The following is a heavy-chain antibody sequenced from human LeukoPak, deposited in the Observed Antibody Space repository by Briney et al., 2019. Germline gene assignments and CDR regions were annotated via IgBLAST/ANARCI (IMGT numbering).Heavy chain of an antibody. CDR1: GGSISRSGYS. V-gene: IGHV4-39*07. J-gene: IGHJ5*02. CDR3: ARETIEYSSSRFDP. D-gene: IGHD6-6*01. CDR2: IYHSGST. Sequence: TSETLSLTCAVSGGSISRSGYSWSWIRQPPGKGLEWIGSIYHSGSTYYNPSLKSRVTISVDTSKNQFSLKLSSVTAADTAVYYCARETIEYSSSRFDPWGQGTLVTVSS.